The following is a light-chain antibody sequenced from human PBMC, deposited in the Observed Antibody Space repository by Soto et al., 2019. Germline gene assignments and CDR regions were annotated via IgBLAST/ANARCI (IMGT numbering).Light chain of an antibody. Sequence: DIVLTQSPGSLSLSPGERATLSCRASQSVSSTFFAWYQQRPGQPPSLLMYGASSRATGSPERFSGSGSGKDFPLTSSRLEPEDFAVYYCQRFDSSVTFGQGTKVEIK. J-gene: IGKJ1*01. CDR1: QSVSSTF. CDR2: GAS. V-gene: IGKV3-20*01. CDR3: QRFDSSVT.